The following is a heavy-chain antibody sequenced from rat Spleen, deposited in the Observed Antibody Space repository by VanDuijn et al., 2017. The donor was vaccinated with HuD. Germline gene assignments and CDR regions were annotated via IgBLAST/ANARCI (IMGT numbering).Heavy chain of an antibody. J-gene: IGHJ1*01. CDR3: ARGYWYFDF. CDR2: ISTGGGNT. CDR1: GFIFSNYD. V-gene: IGHV5S23*01. Sequence: EVQLVESDGDIVRPGRSLKLSCAASGFIFSNYDMAWVRQAPTKGLEWVASISTGGGNTYYRDSVKGRFTISRVNAKSTLYLQMDSLRSEDTATYYCARGYWYFDFWGPGTMVTVSS.